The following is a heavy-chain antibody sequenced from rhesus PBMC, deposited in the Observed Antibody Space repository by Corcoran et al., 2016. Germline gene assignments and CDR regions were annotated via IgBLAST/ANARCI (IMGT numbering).Heavy chain of an antibody. CDR2: ISNGCGST. Sequence: EVQLVESGAGLVQPGGSLRLSCAASGFTFSNSWMSWVRQAPGKGLGWVARISNGCGSTWYADSVKGRFTISRENAKNTLYFQMSSLRAEDTAVYYCATDSSRTRYFDYWGQGVLVTVSS. CDR1: GFTFSNSW. D-gene: IGHD4-29*01. CDR3: ATDSSRTRYFDY. V-gene: IGHV3-178*01. J-gene: IGHJ4*01.